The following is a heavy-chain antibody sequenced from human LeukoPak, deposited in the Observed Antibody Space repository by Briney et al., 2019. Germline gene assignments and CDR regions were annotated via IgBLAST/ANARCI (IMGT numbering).Heavy chain of an antibody. CDR2: MNPNSGNT. CDR3: ARVQDTRDFDY. Sequence: ASVKVSCEASGYTFTSYDINWVRQAAGQGLEWMGWMNPNSGNTGYAQKFQGRVTMTRNTSISTAYMELSSLRSEDTAVYYCARVQDTRDFDYWGQGTLVTVSS. J-gene: IGHJ4*02. V-gene: IGHV1-8*01. CDR1: GYTFTSYD. D-gene: IGHD2-2*01.